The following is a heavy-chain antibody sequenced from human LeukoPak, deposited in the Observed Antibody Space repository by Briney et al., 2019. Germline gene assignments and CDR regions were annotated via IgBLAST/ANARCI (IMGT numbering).Heavy chain of an antibody. J-gene: IGHJ3*02. CDR3: ARVNQLLAADPDAFDI. V-gene: IGHV1-69*06. CDR1: GYTFTSYG. Sequence: ASVKVSCKASGYTFTSYGITWVRQAPGQGLEWMGGIIPIFGTANYAQKFQGRVTITADKSTSTAYMELSSLRSEDTAVYYCARVNQLLAADPDAFDIWGQGTMVTVSS. CDR2: IIPIFGTA. D-gene: IGHD2-2*01.